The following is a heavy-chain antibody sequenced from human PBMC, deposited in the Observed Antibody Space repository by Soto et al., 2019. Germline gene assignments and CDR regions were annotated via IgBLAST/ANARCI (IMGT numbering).Heavy chain of an antibody. CDR1: GYTFTSYF. V-gene: IGHV1-46*01. CDR2: INPIDGRT. J-gene: IGHJ4*02. CDR3: ARGVGGTFRVFTY. D-gene: IGHD1-26*01. Sequence: ASVKVSCKVSGYTFTSYFMEWVRQAPGQGLEWMGIINPIDGRTSYAQRFQGGVTMTRDTSTSTVYMELSSLRSDDTAVYFCARGVGGTFRVFTYWGQGTVVTVSS.